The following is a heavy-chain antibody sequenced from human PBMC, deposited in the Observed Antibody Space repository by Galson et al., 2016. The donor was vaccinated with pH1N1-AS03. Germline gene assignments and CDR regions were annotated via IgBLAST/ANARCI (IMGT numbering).Heavy chain of an antibody. D-gene: IGHD3-22*01. CDR3: ARDGNYDSSGYYPEYFQL. CDR1: GGSFGSHC. J-gene: IGHJ1*01. V-gene: IGHV4-59*11. Sequence: ETLSLTCTVSGGSFGSHCWSWIRQPPGKGLEWIGYICNSGSTDYTPSLESRVTISIDTSKSQFSLRLSSVTAADTAVYFCARDGNYDSSGYYPEYFQLWGQGSLVTVSS. CDR2: ICNSGST.